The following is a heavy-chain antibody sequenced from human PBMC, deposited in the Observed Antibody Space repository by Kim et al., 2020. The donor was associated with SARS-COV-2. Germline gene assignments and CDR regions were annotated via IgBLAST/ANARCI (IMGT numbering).Heavy chain of an antibody. Sequence: KTDGGTIDYAAPVKGRFIISRDDSKNTVYLQMNSLETDDTAVYYCAGNGSWGQGTLVTVSS. J-gene: IGHJ5*02. V-gene: IGHV3-15*01. CDR2: KTDGGTI. D-gene: IGHD1-26*01. CDR3: AGNGS.